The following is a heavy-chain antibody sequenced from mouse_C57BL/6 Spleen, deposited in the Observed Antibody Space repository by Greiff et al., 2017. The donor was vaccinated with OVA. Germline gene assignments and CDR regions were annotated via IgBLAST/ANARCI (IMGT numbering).Heavy chain of an antibody. Sequence: EVNLVESGGGLVKPGGSLKLSCAASGFTFSSYAMSWVRQTPEKRLEWVATISDGGSYTYYPDNVKGRFTISRDNAKNNLYLQMSHLKSEDTAMYYCARDKGKRYYFDYWGQGTTLTVSS. V-gene: IGHV5-4*01. CDR2: ISDGGSYT. CDR3: ARDKGKRYYFDY. CDR1: GFTFSSYA. D-gene: IGHD1-1*01. J-gene: IGHJ2*01.